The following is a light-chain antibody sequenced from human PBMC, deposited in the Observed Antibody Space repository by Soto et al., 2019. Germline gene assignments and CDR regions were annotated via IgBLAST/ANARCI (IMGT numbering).Light chain of an antibody. CDR2: DAS. J-gene: IGKJ2*01. Sequence: DIQLTQSPSTLSAYVGDRVNMTCRASQSISDWLAWYQQKPGKAPELLISDASTLATGVPSRFSGSGSGTEFTLTISSLKTDDSATYFCQEYKTYAFGRGTKVDIX. CDR3: QEYKTYA. V-gene: IGKV1-5*01. CDR1: QSISDW.